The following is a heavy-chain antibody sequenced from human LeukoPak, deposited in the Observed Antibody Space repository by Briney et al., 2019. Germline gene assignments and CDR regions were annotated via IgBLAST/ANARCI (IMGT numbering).Heavy chain of an antibody. CDR3: ARGGTMVRSFFDY. J-gene: IGHJ4*02. D-gene: IGHD3-10*01. V-gene: IGHV4-39*02. CDR2: VYYSGST. CDR1: GGSISSSSYY. Sequence: SETLSLTCTVSGGSISSSSYYWGWIRQPPGKGLDWIGNVYYSGSTYYNPSLKSRVTISVDTSKNQFSLKLSAVTAADTAVYYCARGGTMVRSFFDYWGQGTLVTVSS.